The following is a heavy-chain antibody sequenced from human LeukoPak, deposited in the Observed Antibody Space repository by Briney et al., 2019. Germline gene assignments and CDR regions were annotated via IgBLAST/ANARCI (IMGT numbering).Heavy chain of an antibody. D-gene: IGHD3-3*01. Sequence: PSETLSLTCIVSGDSIRNSGCSWGWIRQPPGKGLEWIGTMPYDENVSDNEIPSYNPSLKRRVTISADTSKNQLSLKVNSVTAADTASYYCARLTLTGVGGRGWFDAWGQGTLVIVSS. CDR1: GDSIRNSGCS. J-gene: IGHJ5*02. CDR2: MPYDENVSDNEIP. V-gene: IGHV4-39*01. CDR3: ARLTLTGVGGRGWFDA.